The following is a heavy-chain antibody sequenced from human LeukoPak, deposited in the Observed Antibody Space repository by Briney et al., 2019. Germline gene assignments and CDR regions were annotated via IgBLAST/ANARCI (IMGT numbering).Heavy chain of an antibody. CDR2: ISAYNGHT. J-gene: IGHJ5*02. Sequence: ASVKVSCKTSGYTFSSYGINWVRQAPGQGLEWMGWISAYNGHTDHAQKLQGRLTMTTDTSTTTAYMELRSLRSDDTAVYYCARDYYDILTGYQYNWFGPWGQGTLVTVS. CDR3: ARDYYDILTGYQYNWFGP. V-gene: IGHV1-18*04. D-gene: IGHD3-9*01. CDR1: GYTFSSYG.